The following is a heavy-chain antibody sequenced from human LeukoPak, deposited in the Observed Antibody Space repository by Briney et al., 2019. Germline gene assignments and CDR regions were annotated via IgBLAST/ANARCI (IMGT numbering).Heavy chain of an antibody. Sequence: PGGSLRLSCAASGFTFSTYNMNWVRQVPGKGLEWVSSITSSSTYMFYADSVKGRFTISRDNSKNTLYLQMNSLRAEDTAVYYCAKDSIGGDSYGYDYFDYWGQGTLVTVSS. J-gene: IGHJ4*02. CDR1: GFTFSTYN. CDR3: AKDSIGGDSYGYDYFDY. CDR2: ITSSSTYM. V-gene: IGHV3-21*01. D-gene: IGHD5-18*01.